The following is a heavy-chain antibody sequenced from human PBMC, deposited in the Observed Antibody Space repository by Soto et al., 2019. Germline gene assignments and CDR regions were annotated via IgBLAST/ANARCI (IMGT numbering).Heavy chain of an antibody. CDR3: ARAPSGYYGMDV. J-gene: IGHJ6*02. D-gene: IGHD3-10*01. CDR1: GYTFTSYA. V-gene: IGHV1-3*01. CDR2: INAGNGNR. Sequence: QVQLVQSGAEVKKPGASVKVSCKASGYTFTSYAMHWVRQAPGQRLEWMGWINAGNGNRKYSQKFQGRVTITRDTSARTDYMELSSLRSEDTAVYYCARAPSGYYGMDVWGQGTTVTVSS.